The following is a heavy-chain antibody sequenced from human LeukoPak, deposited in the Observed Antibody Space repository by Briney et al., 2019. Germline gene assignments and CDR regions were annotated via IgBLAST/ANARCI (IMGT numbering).Heavy chain of an antibody. CDR2: ISYDGSNK. Sequence: GGSLRLSCAASGFTFSSYAMHWVRQAPGKGLEWVAVISYDGSNKYYADSVKGRFTISRDNSKNTLYLQMNSLRAEDTAVYYCARDYLMGGTTGKAFDIWGQGTMVTISS. D-gene: IGHD1-26*01. CDR1: GFTFSSYA. J-gene: IGHJ3*02. CDR3: ARDYLMGGTTGKAFDI. V-gene: IGHV3-30-3*01.